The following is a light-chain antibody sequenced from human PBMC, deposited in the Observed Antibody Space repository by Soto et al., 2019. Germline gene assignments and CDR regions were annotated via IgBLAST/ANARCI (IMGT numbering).Light chain of an antibody. CDR1: SSNIGGNS. J-gene: IGLJ1*01. Sequence: QSVLTQPPSVSAAPGQKVTISCSGSSSNIGGNSVSWYQQRPGTTPKLLIYDNNKRPSGISDRFSGSKSRTSAPLGITGCQTGDDADYYCGSWDRSLFAYVFGTGTKVTVL. CDR3: GSWDRSLFAYV. CDR2: DNN. V-gene: IGLV1-51*01.